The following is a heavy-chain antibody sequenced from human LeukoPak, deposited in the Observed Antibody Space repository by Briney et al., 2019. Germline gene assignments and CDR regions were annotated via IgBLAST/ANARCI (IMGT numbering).Heavy chain of an antibody. CDR1: GGTFSSYA. V-gene: IGHV1-18*01. CDR3: AAGDYWYFDL. CDR2: ISAYNGNT. D-gene: IGHD3-16*01. Sequence: ASVKVSCKASGGTFSSYAISWVRQAPGQGLEGMGWISAYNGNTNYAQKLQGRVTMTTDTSTSTAYMELRSLRSDDTAVYYCAAGDYWYFDLWGRGTLVTVSS. J-gene: IGHJ2*01.